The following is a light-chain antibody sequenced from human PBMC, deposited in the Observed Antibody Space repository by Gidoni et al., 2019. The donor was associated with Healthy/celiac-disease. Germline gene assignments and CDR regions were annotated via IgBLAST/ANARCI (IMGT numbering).Light chain of an antibody. V-gene: IGKV3-20*01. CDR1: QSVSSSY. CDR3: QQNGSSPRT. CDR2: GAS. J-gene: IGKJ1*01. Sequence: EIVLTQSPGTLPLSPGERATLPCRASQSVSSSYLAGYQQKPGQAPRLLIYGASSRATGIPDRFSGSGSGTDFTLTISRLEPEEFAVYYCQQNGSSPRTFGQGTKVEIK.